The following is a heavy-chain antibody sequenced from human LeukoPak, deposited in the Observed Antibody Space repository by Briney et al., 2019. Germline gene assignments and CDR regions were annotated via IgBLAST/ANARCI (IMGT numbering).Heavy chain of an antibody. V-gene: IGHV3-7*01. CDR3: ARIAAAVPDQ. CDR1: GFTFTTYW. CDR2: IKQDGSEA. D-gene: IGHD6-13*01. J-gene: IGHJ5*02. Sequence: GGSLRLSCAASGFTFTTYWMAWVRQAPGKGLEWVANIKQDGSEAYYMDSVKGRFTISKDNAKNLLYLQMSSLRDDDTALYYCARIAAAVPDQWGQGALVTVSS.